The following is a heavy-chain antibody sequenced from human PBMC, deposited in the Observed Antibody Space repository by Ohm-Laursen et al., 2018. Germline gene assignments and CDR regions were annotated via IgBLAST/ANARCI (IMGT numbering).Heavy chain of an antibody. D-gene: IGHD2-15*01. CDR1: GFTFSSYW. Sequence: SLRLSCAAPGFTFSSYWMHWVRQAPGKGLEWVSGISWNSATIGYADSVKGRFTISRDNTKNSLYLQMNSLRDEDTALYYCAKVSRTSVGYYSGDSCYFDYWGQGTLVTVSS. CDR2: ISWNSATI. J-gene: IGHJ4*02. V-gene: IGHV3-9*01. CDR3: AKVSRTSVGYYSGDSCYFDY.